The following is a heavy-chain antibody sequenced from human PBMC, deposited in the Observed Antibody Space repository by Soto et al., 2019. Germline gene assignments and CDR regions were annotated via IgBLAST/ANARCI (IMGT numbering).Heavy chain of an antibody. CDR2: IYHSGAT. Sequence: SETLSLTCTVSGGSVSSGGFYWTWIRLHPGKGLEWIGYIYHSGATYYNPSLKSRLTISVDTSKNQFSLNLSSVTAADTAVYYCARVPLWGSGNYYVQYWGQGSLVTVSS. CDR3: ARVPLWGSGNYYVQY. V-gene: IGHV4-31*03. CDR1: GGSVSSGGFY. D-gene: IGHD3-10*01. J-gene: IGHJ4*02.